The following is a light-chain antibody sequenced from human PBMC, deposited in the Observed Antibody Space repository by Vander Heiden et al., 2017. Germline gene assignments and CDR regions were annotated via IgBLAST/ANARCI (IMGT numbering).Light chain of an antibody. CDR1: SSDVGGYNY. J-gene: IGLJ3*02. CDR2: EVS. Sequence: QSALTQPPSASGSPGQSVTISCTGTSSDVGGYNYVSWYQQYPGKAPKLMIYEVSRRPSGVPDRFSGSKSGNTASLTVSGLQAEDEADYYCSSYAGSNNWVLGGGTKLTVL. CDR3: SSYAGSNNWV. V-gene: IGLV2-8*01.